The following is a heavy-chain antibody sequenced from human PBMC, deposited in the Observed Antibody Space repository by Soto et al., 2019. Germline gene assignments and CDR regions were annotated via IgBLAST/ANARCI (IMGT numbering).Heavy chain of an antibody. D-gene: IGHD3-3*01. V-gene: IGHV4-39*01. CDR2: IYYSGST. CDR1: GGSISSSSYY. J-gene: IGHJ5*02. Sequence: QLQLQESGPGLVKPSETLSLTCTVSGGSISSSSYYWGWIRQPPGKGLEWIGSIYYSGSTYYNPSLKSRVTISVDTSKNQFSLKLSSVTAADTAVYYCARHSASGITIFGVVRWFDPWGQGTLVTVSS. CDR3: ARHSASGITIFGVVRWFDP.